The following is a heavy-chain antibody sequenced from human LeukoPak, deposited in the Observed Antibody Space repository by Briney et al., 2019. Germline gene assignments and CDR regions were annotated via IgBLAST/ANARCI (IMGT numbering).Heavy chain of an antibody. Sequence: PGGSLRLSCVVSGFTFRGYAMYWVRQAPGKGLEWVSEISGSPDNTYYADSVKGRFATSRDDSRNTLYLQMNSLRAEDTAVYYCARLVGVSPLDYWGQGTPVTVSS. V-gene: IGHV3-23*01. CDR1: GFTFRGYA. CDR3: ARLVGVSPLDY. CDR2: ISGSPDNT. J-gene: IGHJ4*02. D-gene: IGHD3-16*01.